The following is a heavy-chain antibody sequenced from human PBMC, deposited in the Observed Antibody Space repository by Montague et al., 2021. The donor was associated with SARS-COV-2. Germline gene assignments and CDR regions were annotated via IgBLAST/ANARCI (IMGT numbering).Heavy chain of an antibody. CDR1: GRSISSYY. CDR3: ARGSGWMGNAFDI. D-gene: IGHD6-19*01. J-gene: IGHJ3*02. CDR2: IYYSGST. Sequence: SETLSLTCTVSGRSISSYYWGWIRQPPGKGLEWIGYIYYSGSTNYNPSLKSRVTISVDTSKNQFSLKLSSVTAADTAVYYCARGSGWMGNAFDIWGQGTMVTVSS. V-gene: IGHV4-59*01.